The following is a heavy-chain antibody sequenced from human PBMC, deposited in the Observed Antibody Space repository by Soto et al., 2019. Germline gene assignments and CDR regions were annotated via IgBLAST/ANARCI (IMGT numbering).Heavy chain of an antibody. V-gene: IGHV4-59*01. Sequence: PSETLSLTCTVSGGSISSFYWSWIRQPPGKGLEWIGYFHDRGSTNYNPSLKSRVTISVDTSKNQFSLRLSSVTAADTAVYYCARERRDGQKCYFDYWGQGTLVTVSS. CDR1: GGSISSFY. CDR2: FHDRGST. J-gene: IGHJ4*02. CDR3: ARERRDGQKCYFDY.